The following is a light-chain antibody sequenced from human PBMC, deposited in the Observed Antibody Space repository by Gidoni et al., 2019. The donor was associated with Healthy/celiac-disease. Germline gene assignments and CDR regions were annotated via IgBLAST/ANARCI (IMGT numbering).Light chain of an antibody. J-gene: IGKJ1*01. Sequence: DIQLTQSPSSLSASVGDRVTITFRASQSISSYLNWYQQKPGKAPKLLIYAASSLQSGVPERFSGSGSGTDFTLTISSLQPEDFATYYCKQSYSTPWTFGQGTKVEIK. CDR2: AAS. CDR1: QSISSY. V-gene: IGKV1-39*01. CDR3: KQSYSTPWT.